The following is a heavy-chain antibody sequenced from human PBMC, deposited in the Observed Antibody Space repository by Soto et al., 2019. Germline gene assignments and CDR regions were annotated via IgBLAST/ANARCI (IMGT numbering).Heavy chain of an antibody. Sequence: ESGGGLVQPGGSLRLSCAASGLTFSSNAMSWVRQAPGKGLEWVSGISDSGGRTYYADSVKGRFTISRDNSKNTLYLQMNSLRAEDTAVYYCAKDESRVVVPDNWFDSWGQGTLVTVSS. CDR1: GLTFSSNA. D-gene: IGHD3-22*01. V-gene: IGHV3-23*01. CDR3: AKDESRVVVPDNWFDS. J-gene: IGHJ5*01. CDR2: ISDSGGRT.